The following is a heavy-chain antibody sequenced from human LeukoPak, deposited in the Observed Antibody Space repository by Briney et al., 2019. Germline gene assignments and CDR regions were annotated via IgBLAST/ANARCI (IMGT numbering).Heavy chain of an antibody. J-gene: IGHJ6*02. D-gene: IGHD2-21*01. Sequence: PGRSLRLSCAASGVTFSSYGMHWVRQAPGKGLDWVAVISYDGSNKYYADSVKGRFTISRDNSKNTLYLQMNSLRAEDTAVYYCAKEMLLSYYYYGMDVWGQGTTVTVSS. CDR2: ISYDGSNK. V-gene: IGHV3-30*18. CDR1: GVTFSSYG. CDR3: AKEMLLSYYYYGMDV.